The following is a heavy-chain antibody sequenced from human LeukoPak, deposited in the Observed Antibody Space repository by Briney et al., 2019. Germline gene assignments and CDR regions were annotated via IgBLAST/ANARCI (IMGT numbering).Heavy chain of an antibody. Sequence: PGGSLRLSCAASGFTFSSYWMSWVRQAPGKRLEWVANIKQDGSEKYYVDSVKGRFTISRDNAKNSLYLQMNSLRAEDTAVYYCARNAFEYSSSYYFDYWGQGTLVTVSS. CDR1: GFTFSSYW. J-gene: IGHJ4*02. CDR2: IKQDGSEK. D-gene: IGHD6-6*01. CDR3: ARNAFEYSSSYYFDY. V-gene: IGHV3-7*01.